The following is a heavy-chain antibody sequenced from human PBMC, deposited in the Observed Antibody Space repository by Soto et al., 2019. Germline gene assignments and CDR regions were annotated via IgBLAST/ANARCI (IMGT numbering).Heavy chain of an antibody. CDR3: ARGAEAVWFDP. D-gene: IGHD6-19*01. J-gene: IGHJ5*02. CDR2: ISGYTGNR. Sequence: QVQLVQSGAEVKKPGASVKVSCKASGYAFSTYGISWVRQAPGQGLEWMGWISGYTGNRNYAQKFQDRVSMTTDTATSTAYLALRSLRSDDTAVYFCARGAEAVWFDPWGQGTLVTVSS. CDR1: GYAFSTYG. V-gene: IGHV1-18*01.